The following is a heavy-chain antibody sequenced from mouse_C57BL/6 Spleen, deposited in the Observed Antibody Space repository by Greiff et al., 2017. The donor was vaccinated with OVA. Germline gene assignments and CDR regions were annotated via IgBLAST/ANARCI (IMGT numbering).Heavy chain of an antibody. CDR3: ARKESISYAMDY. CDR1: GFAFSSSW. Sequence: QVQLKQSGPELVKPGASVKISCKASGFAFSSSWMNWVKQRPGKGLAWIGRIYPGDGDTNYHGKFKSKATLTADNSSSTDYLPLSSLTSEDSAVYFCARKESISYAMDYWGQGTSVTVSS. V-gene: IGHV1-82*01. J-gene: IGHJ4*01. CDR2: IYPGDGDT.